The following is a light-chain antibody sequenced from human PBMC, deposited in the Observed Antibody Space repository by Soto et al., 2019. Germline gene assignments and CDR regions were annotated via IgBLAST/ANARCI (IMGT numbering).Light chain of an antibody. J-gene: IGLJ1*01. CDR3: AAWDDSLHGHV. CDR1: SSNIGVNP. V-gene: IGLV1-44*01. CDR2: NNN. Sequence: QSALTQPPSASGTPGQRITISCSGSSSNIGVNPVNWYQQLPGTAPKLLIYNNNQRPSGVPDRLSVSKSGTSASLIISGLQSEDEADYYCAAWDDSLHGHVFGTGTKLTVL.